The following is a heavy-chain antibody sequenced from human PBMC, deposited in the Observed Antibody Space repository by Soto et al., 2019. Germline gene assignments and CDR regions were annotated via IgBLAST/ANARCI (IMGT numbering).Heavy chain of an antibody. CDR2: IVVGSGNT. V-gene: IGHV1-58*01. CDR1: GFTFSKSG. CDR3: AADRFFGAGCVDYGMDV. Sequence: QMQLVQSGPEVKKPGTSVKVSCEASGFTFSKSGVQWVRQARGQRLEWIGWIVVGSGNTNYAQKFQERVTIFRDMSTSTAYMELSSLRSGDTAVYYCAADRFFGAGCVDYGMDVWGQGTTFTVSS. J-gene: IGHJ6*02. D-gene: IGHD3-3*01.